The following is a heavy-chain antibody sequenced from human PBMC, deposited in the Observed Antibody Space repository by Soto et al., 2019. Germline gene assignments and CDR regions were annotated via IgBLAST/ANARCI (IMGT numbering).Heavy chain of an antibody. CDR2: ISYDGSNK. CDR1: GFTFSSYA. Sequence: QVQLVESGGGVVQPGRSLRLSCAASGFTFSSYAMHWVRQAPGKGLEGVAVISYDGSNKYYADSVKGRCTISRDNSKNTLYLQMNRLRDEDTAVYYWARAGHFGYWGQGTLVTVSS. J-gene: IGHJ4*02. CDR3: ARAGHFGY. V-gene: IGHV3-30-3*01.